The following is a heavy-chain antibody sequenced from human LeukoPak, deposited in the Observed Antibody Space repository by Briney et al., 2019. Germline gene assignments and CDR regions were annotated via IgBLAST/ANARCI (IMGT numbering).Heavy chain of an antibody. V-gene: IGHV3-66*01. D-gene: IGHD3-10*01. Sequence: GGSLRLSCAASGFTVSGDYMSWVRQAPGKGLEWVSVIYSGGTTHYADSVKGRFTISRDNSKNTLYLQMNSLRAEDTAVYYCARGPYGSSGTPDAFDIWGQGTMVTVSS. CDR1: GFTVSGDY. J-gene: IGHJ3*02. CDR2: IYSGGTT. CDR3: ARGPYGSSGTPDAFDI.